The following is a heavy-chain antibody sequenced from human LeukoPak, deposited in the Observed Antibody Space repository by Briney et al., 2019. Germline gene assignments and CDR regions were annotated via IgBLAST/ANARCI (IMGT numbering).Heavy chain of an antibody. V-gene: IGHV3-74*01. CDR1: GFTFSSYW. CDR2: INSDGSNT. CDR3: ARDGREPRTDEPWLDH. D-gene: IGHD1-26*01. J-gene: IGHJ4*02. Sequence: GGPLRLSCVGSGFTFSSYWMHCVRQAPGKGLVWVSRINSDGSNTSYADSVKGRFTVSRENAMNLLYLQMNSLRSEDTALYYCARDGREPRTDEPWLDHWGQGTLVSVSS.